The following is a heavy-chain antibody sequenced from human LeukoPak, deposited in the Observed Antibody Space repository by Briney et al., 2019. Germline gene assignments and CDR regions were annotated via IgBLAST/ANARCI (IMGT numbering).Heavy chain of an antibody. Sequence: SETLSLTCTVSGGSISSSTYYWSWIRQPPGKGLEWIGSIYYSGSTYYNPSLKSRVTISVDTSKNQFSLKLSSVTAADTAVYYCAREGPLYYGSGSYNDEAFDIWGQGTMVTVSS. CDR2: IYYSGST. CDR3: AREGPLYYGSGSYNDEAFDI. CDR1: GGSISSSTYY. J-gene: IGHJ3*02. D-gene: IGHD3-10*01. V-gene: IGHV4-39*07.